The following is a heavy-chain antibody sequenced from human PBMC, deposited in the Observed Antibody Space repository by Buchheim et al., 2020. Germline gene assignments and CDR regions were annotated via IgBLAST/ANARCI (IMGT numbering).Heavy chain of an antibody. D-gene: IGHD5/OR15-5a*01. J-gene: IGHJ6*02. Sequence: EVQLLESGGGLVQPGGSLRLSCAASGFTFSSYAMSWVRQAPGKGLEWVSAISGSGGRTYYADSVKGRFTIPSDHSKNHLYLQMNSLRAEDTAVYYCANLPYYYYGMDVWGQGTT. CDR3: ANLPYYYYGMDV. V-gene: IGHV3-23*01. CDR1: GFTFSSYA. CDR2: ISGSGGRT.